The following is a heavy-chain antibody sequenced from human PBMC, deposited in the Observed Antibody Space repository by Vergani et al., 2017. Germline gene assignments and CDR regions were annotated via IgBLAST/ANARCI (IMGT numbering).Heavy chain of an antibody. V-gene: IGHV3-23*01. CDR1: GFTFNHYA. J-gene: IGHJ6*02. Sequence: EVQLLESGGDLVQPGGSLRLSCAASGFTFNHYAMNWVRQAPGKGLEWVSGISGSGGSTYYAGSVKGRLTISRDSSKNTLYLQMNSRSAGDTAVYYCAKANPRNSGYDYLYYYHAMDVWGQGTTVTVSS. CDR3: AKANPRNSGYDYLYYYHAMDV. CDR2: ISGSGGST. D-gene: IGHD5-12*01.